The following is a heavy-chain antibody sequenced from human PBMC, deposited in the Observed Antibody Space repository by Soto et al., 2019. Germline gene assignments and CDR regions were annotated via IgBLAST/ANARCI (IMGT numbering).Heavy chain of an antibody. CDR3: ARVNRYDYVWGSYRYETYYGMDV. Sequence: QVQLQELGPGLVKPSQTLSLTCTVSGGSISSGDYYWSWIRQPPGKGLEWIGYIYYSGSTYYNPSLKSRVTISVDTSKNQFSLKLSSVTAADTAVYYCARVNRYDYVWGSYRYETYYGMDVWGQGTTVTVSS. CDR2: IYYSGST. V-gene: IGHV4-30-4*01. D-gene: IGHD3-16*02. CDR1: GGSISSGDYY. J-gene: IGHJ6*02.